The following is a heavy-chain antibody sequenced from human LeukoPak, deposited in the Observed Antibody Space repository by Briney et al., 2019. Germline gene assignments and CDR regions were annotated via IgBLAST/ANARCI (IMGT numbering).Heavy chain of an antibody. J-gene: IGHJ4*02. CDR2: IYYSGST. D-gene: IGHD3-22*01. CDR1: GGSISSSSYY. CDR3: ARHRLEWPTTYYYASSGHPPIDY. V-gene: IGHV4-39*01. Sequence: SETLSLTCTVSGGSISSSSYYWGRIRQPPGKGLEWIGSIYYSGSTYYNPSLKSRVTISVDTSKNQFSLKLSSVTAADTAVYYCARHRLEWPTTYYYASSGHPPIDYWGRGTLVTVSS.